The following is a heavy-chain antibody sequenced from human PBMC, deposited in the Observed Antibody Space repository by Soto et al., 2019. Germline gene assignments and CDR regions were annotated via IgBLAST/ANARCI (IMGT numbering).Heavy chain of an antibody. CDR2: INSDGSSK. Sequence: EVQLVESGGGLVQPGGSLRLSCAASGFTFSSYWMHWVRQAPGKGLVWVLRINSDGSSKSYADSVKGGCTISRNNTKNTRYLQKISLRSEDTAVYYCVRTGLVGGSATWENYWGQGTLVTVSS. D-gene: IGHD2-15*01. J-gene: IGHJ4*02. V-gene: IGHV3-74*01. CDR1: GFTFSSYW. CDR3: VRTGLVGGSATWENY.